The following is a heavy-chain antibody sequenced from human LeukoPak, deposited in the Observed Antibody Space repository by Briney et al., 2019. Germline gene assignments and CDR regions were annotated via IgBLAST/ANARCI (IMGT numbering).Heavy chain of an antibody. Sequence: PSETLSLTCAVYGGSFSGYYWSWIRQPPGKGLEWIGEINHSGSTNYNPSLKSRVTISVDTSKNQFSLKLSSVTAADTAVYYCARLGSGWLNYWGQGTLVTVSS. J-gene: IGHJ4*02. CDR2: INHSGST. V-gene: IGHV4-34*01. D-gene: IGHD6-19*01. CDR1: GGSFSGYY. CDR3: ARLGSGWLNY.